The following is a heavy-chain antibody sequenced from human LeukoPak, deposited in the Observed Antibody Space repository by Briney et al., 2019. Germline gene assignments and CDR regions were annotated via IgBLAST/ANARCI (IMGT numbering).Heavy chain of an antibody. CDR1: GGSFSGYY. Sequence: SETLSLTCAVYGGSFSGYYWSWIRQPPGKGLEWIGEINHSGSTNYNPSLKSRVTISVDTSKNQFSLKLSSVTAADTAVYYCARVVRGALYYYGMDVWGQGTTVTVSS. D-gene: IGHD3-10*01. J-gene: IGHJ6*02. CDR2: INHSGST. V-gene: IGHV4-34*01. CDR3: ARVVRGALYYYGMDV.